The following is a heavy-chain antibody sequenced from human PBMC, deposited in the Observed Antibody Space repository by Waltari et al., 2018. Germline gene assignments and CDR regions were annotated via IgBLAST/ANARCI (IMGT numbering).Heavy chain of an antibody. CDR2: INQDGNGL. Sequence: EVQVVESGGGLVQPGGSLRLSCAASGFPFSNYWMTWVRRAPGEGLEGVANINQDGNGLHYVDSVRGRFTISRDNAKNSMFLQMNSLRAEDTAVYYCARVPLPWYLDYWGQGTLVTVSS. CDR3: ARVPLPWYLDY. V-gene: IGHV3-7*01. CDR1: GFPFSNYW. J-gene: IGHJ4*02.